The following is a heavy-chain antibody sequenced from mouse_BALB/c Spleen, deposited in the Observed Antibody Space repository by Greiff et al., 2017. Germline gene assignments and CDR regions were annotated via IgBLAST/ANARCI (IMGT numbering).Heavy chain of an antibody. CDR3: ARQLHYAMDY. CDR2: INPSNGRT. J-gene: IGHJ4*01. V-gene: IGHV1S81*02. Sequence: QVQLQQSGPELVKPGASVKISCKASGYTFTSYWMHWVKQRPGQGLEWIGEINPSNGRTNYNEKFKSKATLTVDKSSSTAYMQLSSLTSEDSAVYYCARQLHYAMDYWGQGTSVTVSS. CDR1: GYTFTSYW. D-gene: IGHD4-1*02.